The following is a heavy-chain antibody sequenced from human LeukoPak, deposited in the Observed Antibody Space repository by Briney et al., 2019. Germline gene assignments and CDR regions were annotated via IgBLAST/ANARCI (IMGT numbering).Heavy chain of an antibody. CDR2: ISSSSSYI. D-gene: IGHD6-13*01. J-gene: IGHJ3*02. CDR3: ARDEKSSSWARGAFDI. CDR1: GFTFSSYS. Sequence: PGGSLRLSCAASGFTFSSYSMNWVRQAPGKGLEWVSSISSSSSYIYYADSVKGRFTISRDNAKNSLYLQMNSLRAEDTAVYYCARDEKSSSWARGAFDIWGQGTMVTVSS. V-gene: IGHV3-21*01.